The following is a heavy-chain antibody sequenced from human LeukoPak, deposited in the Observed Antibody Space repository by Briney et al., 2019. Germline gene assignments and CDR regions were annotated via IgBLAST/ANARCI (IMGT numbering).Heavy chain of an antibody. J-gene: IGHJ4*02. CDR1: GFTFSSYG. Sequence: GGSLRLSCAASGFTFSSYGMHWVRQAPGKGLEWVAFIRYDGSNKYYADSVKGRFTISRDNSKNTLYLQMNSLRAEDTAVYYCAHHYVWGSYRYLFDYWGQGTLVTVSS. CDR2: IRYDGSNK. CDR3: AHHYVWGSYRYLFDY. V-gene: IGHV3-30*02. D-gene: IGHD3-16*02.